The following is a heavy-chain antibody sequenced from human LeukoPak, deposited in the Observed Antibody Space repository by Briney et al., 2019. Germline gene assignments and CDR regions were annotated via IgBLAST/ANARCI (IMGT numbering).Heavy chain of an antibody. V-gene: IGHV3-7*05. CDR1: GFSVSNNY. CDR2: IKQDGSEK. J-gene: IGHJ5*02. CDR3: ASGHVCFDP. Sequence: PAGSLTLSCAVSGFSVSNNYMGWVRHAPGKGLEWVDNIKQDGSEKYYVDSVKGRFTISRDNAKNSLYLQMNSVRAEDMAVYYCASGHVCFDPWGKGTVVTVS.